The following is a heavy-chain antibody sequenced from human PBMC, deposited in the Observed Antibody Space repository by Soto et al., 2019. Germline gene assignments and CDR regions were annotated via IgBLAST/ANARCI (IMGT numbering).Heavy chain of an antibody. D-gene: IGHD1-26*01. CDR2: ITYDGRKK. Sequence: QVQLVESGGGVVQPGMSLRLSCAASGFIFSSYAVHWVRQAPGKGLEWVAVITYDGRKKYYADSVKGRFTLSRDNSKNTLYLQMSALGADDTAVYLWATGAPDGDVFDDWGQGTLVTVSS. J-gene: IGHJ4*02. CDR3: ATGAPDGDVFDD. V-gene: IGHV3-30*11. CDR1: GFIFSSYA.